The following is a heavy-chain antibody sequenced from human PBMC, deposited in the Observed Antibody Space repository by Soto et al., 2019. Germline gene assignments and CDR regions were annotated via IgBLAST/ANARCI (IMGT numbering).Heavy chain of an antibody. D-gene: IGHD2-15*01. CDR3: ARVLGYCTGGNCYHDY. CDR1: GGSISSGGYY. Sequence: LSLTCTVSGGSISSGGYYWSWIRQHPGKGLEWIGFIYYSGYTYYNPSLKSRVSISVDTSKNQFSLKLSSVTAADTAVYYCARVLGYCTGGNCYHDYWGQGTLVTVSS. J-gene: IGHJ4*02. V-gene: IGHV4-31*03. CDR2: IYYSGYT.